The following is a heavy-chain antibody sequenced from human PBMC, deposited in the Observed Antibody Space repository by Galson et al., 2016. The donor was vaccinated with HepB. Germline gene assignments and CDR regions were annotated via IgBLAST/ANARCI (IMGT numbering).Heavy chain of an antibody. Sequence: SLRLSCAASGFTFSNAWMSWVRQAPGKGLEWVSSIDSTSRYIYYADSVRGRFTISRDNAQKSLYLQMNSMRAEDTALYYCARAADCFGDSPHKYYLDYWGRGTLFTVSS. CDR3: ARAADCFGDSPHKYYLDY. CDR2: IDSTSRYI. D-gene: IGHD2-21*02. J-gene: IGHJ4*02. V-gene: IGHV3-21*01. CDR1: GFTFSNAW.